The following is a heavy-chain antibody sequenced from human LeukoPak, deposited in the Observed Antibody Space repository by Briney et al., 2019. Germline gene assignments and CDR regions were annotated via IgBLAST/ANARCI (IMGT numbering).Heavy chain of an antibody. V-gene: IGHV3-23*01. CDR1: GFTFSNYA. CDR2: ISGNGGST. Sequence: GGSLRLSCAASGFTFSNYAMSWVRQAPGKGLEWVSGISGNGGSTYYADSVKGRFTISRDNSKNTLYLQMNSLGAEDTAVYYCAKDHIYCSGGSCYLDYWGQGTLVTVSS. D-gene: IGHD2-15*01. CDR3: AKDHIYCSGGSCYLDY. J-gene: IGHJ4*02.